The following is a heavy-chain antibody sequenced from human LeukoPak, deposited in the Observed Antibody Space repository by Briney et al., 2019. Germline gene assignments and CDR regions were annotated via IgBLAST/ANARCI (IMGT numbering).Heavy chain of an antibody. D-gene: IGHD3-10*01. CDR3: AGTTRRVRVWIDP. J-gene: IGHJ5*02. CDR1: GGSFSGYY. Sequence: SETLSLTCAVYGGSFSGYYWSWIRQPPGKGLEWIGEINHSGSTNYNPSLKSRVTISVDTSKNQFSLKLSSVPAADTAVYYCAGTTRRVRVWIDPWGQGTLVTVSS. V-gene: IGHV4-34*01. CDR2: INHSGST.